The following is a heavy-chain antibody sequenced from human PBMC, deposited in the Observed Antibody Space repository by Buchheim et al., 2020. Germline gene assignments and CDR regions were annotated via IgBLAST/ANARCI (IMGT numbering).Heavy chain of an antibody. V-gene: IGHV3-11*06. CDR2: ISSSSSYT. Sequence: QVQLVESGGGLVKPGGSLRLSCAASGFTFSDYYMSWIRQAPGKGLEWVSYISSSSSYTNYADSVKGRFTISRDNAKHSLYLQMNSLRAEDTAVYYCARDRGPYSGSYQGYYYYYYGMDVWGQGTT. CDR1: GFTFSDYY. D-gene: IGHD1-26*01. CDR3: ARDRGPYSGSYQGYYYYYYGMDV. J-gene: IGHJ6*02.